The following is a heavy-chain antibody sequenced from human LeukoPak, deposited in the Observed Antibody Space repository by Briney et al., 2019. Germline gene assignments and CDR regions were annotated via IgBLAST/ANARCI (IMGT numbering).Heavy chain of an antibody. J-gene: IGHJ1*01. D-gene: IGHD3-22*01. CDR2: ISGSGGST. V-gene: IGHV3-23*01. CDR1: GFTFTSYA. Sequence: GGSLRLSCAASGFTFTSYAMSWVRQAPGKGLEWVSAISGSGGSTYYADSVKGRFTISRDNSKNTLYLQMNSLRAEDTAVYYCAKAYYYDSSGYYYVRYFQHWGQGTLVTVSS. CDR3: AKAYYYDSSGYYYVRYFQH.